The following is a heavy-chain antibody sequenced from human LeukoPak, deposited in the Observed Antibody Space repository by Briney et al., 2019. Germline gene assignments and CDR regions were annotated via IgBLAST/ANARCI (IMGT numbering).Heavy chain of an antibody. Sequence: SETLSLTCAVYGGSFSGYYWSWIRQPPGKGLEWIGEINHSGSTNYNPSLKSRVTISVDTSKNQFSLKLSSVTAADTAVYYCARHIGFGDVKFDPWGQGTLVTVSS. D-gene: IGHD3-10*01. CDR1: GGSFSGYY. CDR3: ARHIGFGDVKFDP. CDR2: INHSGST. J-gene: IGHJ5*02. V-gene: IGHV4-34*01.